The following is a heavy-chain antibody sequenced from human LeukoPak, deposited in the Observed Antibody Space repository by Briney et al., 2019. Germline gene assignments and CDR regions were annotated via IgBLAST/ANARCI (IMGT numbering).Heavy chain of an antibody. CDR1: GYTFTSYA. V-gene: IGHV1-3*01. CDR3: AKDRGWQYADYETVAVEH. Sequence: GASVKVSCKASGYTFTSYAMHWVRQAPGQRLEWMGWINAGNGNTKYSQKFQARVTMTTDTSTTTAYMELRSLRSDDTAVYYCAKDRGWQYADYETVAVEHWGQGTLVTVSS. J-gene: IGHJ4*02. CDR2: INAGNGNT. D-gene: IGHD4-17*01.